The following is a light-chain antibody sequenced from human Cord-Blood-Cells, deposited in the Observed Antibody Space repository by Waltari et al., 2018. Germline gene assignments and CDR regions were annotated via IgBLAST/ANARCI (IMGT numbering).Light chain of an antibody. CDR3: QSYDSSLSGSV. J-gene: IGLJ3*02. CDR2: GNS. CDR1: SSNIGAGYA. V-gene: IGLV1-40*01. Sequence: QSALTQPPSASGSPGQSVTISCTGSSSNIGAGYAVHWYQQLPGTAPKLLIYGNSNRPSGVPDRFSGSKSGTSASLAITGLQAEDEADYYCQSYDSSLSGSVFGGGTKLTVL.